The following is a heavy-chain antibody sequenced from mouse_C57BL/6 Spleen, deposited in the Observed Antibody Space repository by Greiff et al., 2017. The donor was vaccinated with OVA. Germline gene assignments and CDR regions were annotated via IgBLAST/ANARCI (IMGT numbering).Heavy chain of an antibody. CDR2: IRLKSDNYAT. J-gene: IGHJ3*01. CDR3: TITTVVGRFAY. V-gene: IGHV6-3*01. Sequence: DVQLQESGGGLVQPGGSMKLSCVASGFTFSNYWMNWVRQSPEKGLEWVAQIRLKSDNYATHYAESVKGRFTISRDDSKSSVYLQMNNLRAEDTGIYYCTITTVVGRFAYWGQGTLVTVSA. D-gene: IGHD1-1*01. CDR1: GFTFSNYW.